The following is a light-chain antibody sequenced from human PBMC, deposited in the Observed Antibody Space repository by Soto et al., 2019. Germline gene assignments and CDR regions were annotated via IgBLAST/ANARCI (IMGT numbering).Light chain of an antibody. V-gene: IGLV2-14*01. J-gene: IGLJ3*02. CDR3: SSYRTGSTWV. CDR2: NIN. CDR1: SSDVGGDNF. Sequence: QSALTQPASVSGSPGQSITMSCTGTSSDVGGDNFVSWYQQHPGKVPRLIIYNINNRPSGVSNRFSGSKSGNTASLTISGLQTEDEGDYYCSSYRTGSTWVFGGGTKLTVL.